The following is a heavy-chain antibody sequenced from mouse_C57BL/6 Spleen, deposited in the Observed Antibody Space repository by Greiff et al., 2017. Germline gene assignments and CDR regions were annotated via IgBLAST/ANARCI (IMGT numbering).Heavy chain of an antibody. CDR1: GFSLTSYG. CDR3: AREGGVTTDFDY. D-gene: IGHD2-2*01. J-gene: IGHJ2*01. CDR2: IWRGGST. V-gene: IGHV2-2*01. Sequence: QVQLQQSGPGLVQPSQSLSITCTVSGFSLTSYGVHWVRQSPGKGLEWLGVIWRGGSTDYNAAFISRLSISKDNSKSQVFFKMNSLQADDTAIYYCAREGGVTTDFDYWGQGTTLTVSS.